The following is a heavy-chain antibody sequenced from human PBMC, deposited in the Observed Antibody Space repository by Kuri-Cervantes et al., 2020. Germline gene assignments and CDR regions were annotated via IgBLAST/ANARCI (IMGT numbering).Heavy chain of an antibody. J-gene: IGHJ6*02. D-gene: IGHD6-6*01. CDR3: ARGEYSSSSDGVGDYYYYYGMDV. CDR1: GFTFDDYG. V-gene: IGHV3-20*04. CDR2: INWNGGST. Sequence: GGSLRLSCAASGFTFDDYGMSWVRQAPGKGLEWVSGINWNGGSTGYADSVKGRFTISRDNSKNTLYLQMNSLRAEDTAVYYCARGEYSSSSDGVGDYYYYYGMDVWGQGTTVTVSS.